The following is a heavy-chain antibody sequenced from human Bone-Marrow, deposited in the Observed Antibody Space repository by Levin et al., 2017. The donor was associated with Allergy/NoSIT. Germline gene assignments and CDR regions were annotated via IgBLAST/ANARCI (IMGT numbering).Heavy chain of an antibody. CDR3: ARDLDIVVVPAAQQFDP. CDR1: GYTFTSYG. CDR2: ISAYNGNT. Sequence: ASVKVSCKASGYTFTSYGISWVRQAPGQGLEWMGWISAYNGNTNYAQNLQGRVTMTTDTSTSTAYMELRSLRSDDTAVYYCARDLDIVVVPAAQQFDPWGQGTLVTVSS. D-gene: IGHD2-2*03. J-gene: IGHJ5*02. V-gene: IGHV1-18*01.